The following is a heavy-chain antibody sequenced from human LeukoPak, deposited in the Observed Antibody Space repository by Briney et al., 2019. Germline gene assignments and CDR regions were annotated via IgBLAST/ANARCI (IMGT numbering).Heavy chain of an antibody. Sequence: SQTLSLTCTVSGASITSGGYYWTWIRQRPRKGLEWIGYIHHSGFSYHNPSLNGRVVLSVDTSENQFTLRLNSVTAADTAVYFCARDEDPYNKDGGGHYYSGMDVWGQGTTVIVSS. CDR2: IHHSGFS. D-gene: IGHD5-24*01. J-gene: IGHJ6*02. CDR1: GASITSGGYY. CDR3: ARDEDPYNKDGGGHYYSGMDV. V-gene: IGHV4-31*03.